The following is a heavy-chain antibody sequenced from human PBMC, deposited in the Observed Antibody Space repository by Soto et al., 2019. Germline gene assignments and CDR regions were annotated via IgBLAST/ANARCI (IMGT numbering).Heavy chain of an antibody. CDR3: ARGGRWLHNPKILGY. J-gene: IGHJ4*02. CDR2: IYYSGST. V-gene: IGHV4-59*01. D-gene: IGHD3-16*01. Sequence: LSLTCTVSGGSISSYYWSWIRQPPGKGLEWIGYIYYSGSTNYNPSLKSRVTISVDTSKNQFSLKLSSVTAADTAVYYCARGGRWLHNPKILGYWGQGTLVTVSS. CDR1: GGSISSYY.